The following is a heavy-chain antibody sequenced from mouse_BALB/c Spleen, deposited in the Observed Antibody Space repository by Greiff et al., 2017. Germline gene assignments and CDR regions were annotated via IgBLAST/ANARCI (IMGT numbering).Heavy chain of an antibody. CDR2: ISSGGSYT. CDR3: ARKIGYEGYAMDY. Sequence: EVNVVESGGDLVKPGGSLKLSCAASGFTFSSYGMSWVRQTPDKRLEWVATISSGGSYTYYPDSVKGRFTISRDNAKNTLYLQMSSLKSEDTAMYYCARKIGYEGYAMDYWGQGTSVTVSS. J-gene: IGHJ4*01. CDR1: GFTFSSYG. D-gene: IGHD1-2*01. V-gene: IGHV5-6*01.